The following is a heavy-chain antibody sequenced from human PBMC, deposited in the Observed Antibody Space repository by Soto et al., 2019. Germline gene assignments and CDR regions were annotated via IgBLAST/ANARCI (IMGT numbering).Heavy chain of an antibody. Sequence: KTSETLSLTCTVSGGSISSSSYYWGWIRQPPGKGLEWIGSIYYSGSTYYNPSLKSRVTISVDTSKNQFSLKLSSVTAADTAVYYCARRNFYYGMDVWGQGTTVTVSS. V-gene: IGHV4-39*01. J-gene: IGHJ6*02. CDR3: ARRNFYYGMDV. D-gene: IGHD1-7*01. CDR1: GGSISSSSYY. CDR2: IYYSGST.